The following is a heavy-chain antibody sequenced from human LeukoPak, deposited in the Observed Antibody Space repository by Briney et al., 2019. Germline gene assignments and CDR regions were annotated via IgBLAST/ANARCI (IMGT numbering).Heavy chain of an antibody. CDR3: AKVIRGGYGMDV. D-gene: IGHD3-10*01. V-gene: IGHV3-48*02. Sequence: GGSLRLSCAASGFTFSSFGMNWVRQAPGKGLEWVSYISYSSSLTDYADFVKGRFTISRDNAKNSLSLQLNSLRDEDTAVYFCAKVIRGGYGMDVWGQGTTVTVSS. J-gene: IGHJ6*02. CDR2: ISYSSSLT. CDR1: GFTFSSFG.